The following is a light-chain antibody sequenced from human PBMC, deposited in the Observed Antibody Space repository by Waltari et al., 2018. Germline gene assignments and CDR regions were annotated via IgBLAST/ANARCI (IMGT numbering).Light chain of an antibody. J-gene: IGLJ2*01. CDR2: EVS. CDR3: CSYAGSSTSVV. CDR1: SSDVSSYNI. V-gene: IGLV2-23*02. Sequence: QSALTQPASVSGSSGQSITISCTGTSSDVSSYNIVCWYQQHPGKAPKLMIYEVSKRPSGVSNRFSGSKSGNTASLTISGLQAEDEADYYCCSYAGSSTSVVFGGGTKLTVL.